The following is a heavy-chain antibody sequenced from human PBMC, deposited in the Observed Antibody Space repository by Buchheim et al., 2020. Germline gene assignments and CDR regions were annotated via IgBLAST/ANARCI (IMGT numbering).Heavy chain of an antibody. J-gene: IGHJ4*02. V-gene: IGHV1-2*02. CDR3: TREGYFCTGGYCYFDS. D-gene: IGHD2-8*02. CDR2: INPNSGGT. CDR1: GDTVTAYY. Sequence: QVQLEQSGAEVKKPGASVRVSCKASGDTVTAYYMHWVRQAPGQGLEWMGWINPNSGGTNYAQKFQGRVTMTSDTSISTAYMELSRLRSDDTAVYYCTREGYFCTGGYCYFDSWGQGTL.